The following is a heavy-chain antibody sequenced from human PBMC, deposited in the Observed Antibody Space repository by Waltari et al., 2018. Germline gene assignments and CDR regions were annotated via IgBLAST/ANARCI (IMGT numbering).Heavy chain of an antibody. J-gene: IGHJ6*03. CDR3: ARAKITIIALVQYYYHYLDV. Sequence: QVQLQQWGAGLLKPSDTLSLTCAVYGGSLSRYYWSWVRQAPGKGLEWIGEIQLGGSTNYNPSLKSRVTISVDTSKNQFSLKLTSATAADTAVYYCARAKITIIALVQYYYHYLDVWAKGTTVAVSS. V-gene: IGHV4-34*02. CDR1: GGSLSRYY. D-gene: IGHD3-22*01. CDR2: IQLGGST.